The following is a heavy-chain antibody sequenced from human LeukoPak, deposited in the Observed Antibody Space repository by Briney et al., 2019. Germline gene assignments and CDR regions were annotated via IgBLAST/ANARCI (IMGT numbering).Heavy chain of an antibody. CDR3: ATLLWFGETDAFDI. J-gene: IGHJ3*02. V-gene: IGHV3-48*04. CDR2: ISSSGSTI. CDR1: GFTFSSYS. Sequence: PGGSLRLSCAASGFTFSSYSMNWVRQAPGKGLEWVSYISSSGSTIYYADSVKGRFTISRDNAKNSLYLQMNSLRAEDTAVYYCATLLWFGETDAFDIWGQGTMVTVSS. D-gene: IGHD3-10*01.